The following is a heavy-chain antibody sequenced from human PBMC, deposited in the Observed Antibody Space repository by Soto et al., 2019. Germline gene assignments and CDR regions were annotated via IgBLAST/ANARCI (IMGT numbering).Heavy chain of an antibody. CDR2: INPNSGGT. J-gene: IGHJ3*02. CDR1: GYTFTGYY. CDR3: ARFYCSGGSCLGAFDI. D-gene: IGHD2-15*01. Sequence: GASVKVSCKASGYTFTGYYMHWVRQAPGQGLEWIGWINPNSGGTNYAQKFQGWVTMTRDTSISTAYMELSRLRSDDTAVYYCARFYCSGGSCLGAFDIWGQGTTVTVSS. V-gene: IGHV1-2*04.